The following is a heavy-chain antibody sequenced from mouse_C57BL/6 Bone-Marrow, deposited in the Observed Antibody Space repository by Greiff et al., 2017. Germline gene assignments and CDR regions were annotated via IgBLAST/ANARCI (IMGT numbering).Heavy chain of an antibody. CDR3: ARYDGYSPFAY. D-gene: IGHD2-3*01. CDR2: ISNGGGST. J-gene: IGHJ3*01. Sequence: EVQVVESGGGLVQPGGSLKLSCAASGFTFSDYYMYWVRQTPEKRLEWVAYISNGGGSTYYPDTVKGRFTISRDNAKNTLYLQMSRLKSEDTAMYYCARYDGYSPFAYWGQGTLVTVSA. V-gene: IGHV5-12*01. CDR1: GFTFSDYY.